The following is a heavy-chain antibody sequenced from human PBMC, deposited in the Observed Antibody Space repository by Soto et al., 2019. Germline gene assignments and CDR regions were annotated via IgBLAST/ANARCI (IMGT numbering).Heavy chain of an antibody. CDR3: GRKPPMGWLRTPWFHP. J-gene: IGHJ5*02. V-gene: IGHV4-59*01. D-gene: IGHD5-12*01. Sequence: SETLSLTCTVSGGSISSYYWSWIRQPPGKRLEWIGYVYYNGITNYSPSLKSRVTMSVDTSKNQFSLKLSSVTAADTAVYYCGRKPPMGWLRTPWFHPWGQGNLVTVSS. CDR2: VYYNGIT. CDR1: GGSISSYY.